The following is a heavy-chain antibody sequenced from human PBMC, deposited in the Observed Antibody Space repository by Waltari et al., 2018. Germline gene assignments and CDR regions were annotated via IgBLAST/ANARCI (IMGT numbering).Heavy chain of an antibody. CDR1: GGTCGRYT. Sequence: QVQLVQSGAGVKKPASSVKVPCKASGGTCGRYTISWVRRAPGQGLEWMGGIIPIFGTANYAQKFQGIVTITADESTSTAYMELSSLRSEDTAVYYCARGVQGVKTVVYFQHWGQGTLVTVSS. V-gene: IGHV1-69*12. CDR2: IIPIFGTA. D-gene: IGHD3-10*01. CDR3: ARGVQGVKTVVYFQH. J-gene: IGHJ1*01.